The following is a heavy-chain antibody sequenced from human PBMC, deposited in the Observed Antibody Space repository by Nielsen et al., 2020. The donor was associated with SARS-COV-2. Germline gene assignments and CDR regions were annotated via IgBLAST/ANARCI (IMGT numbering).Heavy chain of an antibody. CDR3: ARDQAAAGMWYFDY. J-gene: IGHJ4*02. CDR2: INHSGST. Sequence: SETLSLTCAVYGGSFSGYYWSWIRQPPGKGLEWIGEINHSGSTYYNPSLKSRVTISVDTSKNQFSLKLSSVTAADTAVYYCARDQAAAGMWYFDYWGQGTQVTVSS. D-gene: IGHD6-13*01. CDR1: GGSFSGYY. V-gene: IGHV4-34*09.